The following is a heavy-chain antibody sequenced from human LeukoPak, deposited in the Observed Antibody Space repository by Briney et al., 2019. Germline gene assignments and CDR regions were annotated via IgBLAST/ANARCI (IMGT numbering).Heavy chain of an antibody. CDR1: GGSISSSSDY. J-gene: IGHJ4*02. D-gene: IGHD5-24*01. Sequence: KPSETLSLTCTVSGGSISSSSDYWGWIRQPPGKGLESIGSVYYSGSAYYNPSLKSRVTISVDTSKNQFSLKLRSVTAADTAVYYCARVGRGGMATPTFDSWGQGTLVTVSS. V-gene: IGHV4-39*01. CDR3: ARVGRGGMATPTFDS. CDR2: VYYSGSA.